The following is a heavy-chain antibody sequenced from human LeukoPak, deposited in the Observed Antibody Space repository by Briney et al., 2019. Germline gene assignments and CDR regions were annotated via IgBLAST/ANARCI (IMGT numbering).Heavy chain of an antibody. CDR3: ANRNSDYYYYFDY. V-gene: IGHV4-38-2*01. CDR1: GYSIFSGYS. J-gene: IGHJ4*02. D-gene: IGHD3-22*01. Sequence: SETLSLTSAVSGYSIFSGYSWGWIRQPPEKGLEWIGSIYHSGSTYYNPSLKSRLTISVDTSKNQFSLRLSSVTAADTAVYYCANRNSDYYYYFDYWGLGTVVTVSS. CDR2: IYHSGST.